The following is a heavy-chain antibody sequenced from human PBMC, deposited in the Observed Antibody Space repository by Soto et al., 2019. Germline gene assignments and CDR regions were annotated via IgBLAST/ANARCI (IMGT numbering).Heavy chain of an antibody. Sequence: GESLKISCKGSGYSFNSYWISWVRQMPGKGLEWMGRIDPGDSDTRYSPSFRGQVTISADKSISTAYLQWSSLKASDTAMYYCAGGGVRGVITRTRDYYGMDVWGQGTTVTVSS. CDR2: IDPGDSDT. CDR3: AGGGVRGVITRTRDYYGMDV. V-gene: IGHV5-51*01. CDR1: GYSFNSYW. J-gene: IGHJ6*02. D-gene: IGHD3-10*01.